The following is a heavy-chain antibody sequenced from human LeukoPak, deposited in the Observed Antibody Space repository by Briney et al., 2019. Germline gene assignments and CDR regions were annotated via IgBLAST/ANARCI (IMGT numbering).Heavy chain of an antibody. J-gene: IGHJ4*02. V-gene: IGHV3-23*01. CDR3: ARYYYDSSGYNKGFDY. CDR1: RFTFSSYG. Sequence: GGSLRLSCAASRFTFSSYGMSWVRQAPGKGLEWASAISDSGGSTYYADSVKGRFTISRDNSKNTLYLQMNSLRAEDTAVYYCARYYYDSSGYNKGFDYWGQGTLVTVSS. D-gene: IGHD3-22*01. CDR2: ISDSGGST.